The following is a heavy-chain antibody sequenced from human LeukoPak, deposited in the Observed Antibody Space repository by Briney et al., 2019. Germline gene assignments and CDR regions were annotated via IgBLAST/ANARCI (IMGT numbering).Heavy chain of an antibody. V-gene: IGHV1-18*01. CDR2: ISTYNGNT. Sequence: ASVKVSCKASGYSFVLYGISWVRQAPGQGPEWMGWISTYNGNTKYAEKFQGRVTMTTDTPTSTAYMELRSLRSDDTAVYYCARGIVVVVAATHWFDPWGQGTLVTVSS. CDR3: ARGIVVVVAATHWFDP. J-gene: IGHJ5*02. D-gene: IGHD2-15*01. CDR1: GYSFVLYG.